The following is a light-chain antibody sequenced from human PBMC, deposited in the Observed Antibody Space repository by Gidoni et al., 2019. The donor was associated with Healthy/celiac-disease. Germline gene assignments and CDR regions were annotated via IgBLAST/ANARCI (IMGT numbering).Light chain of an antibody. Sequence: DIQMTQSPSSLSASVGDRVTITCQASQDISNYLNWYQQKPGKAPKLLIYDASNLETGVPSMFSGIGSGTDFTFTISSLQPEDIATYYCQQYDNLPTFGQGTRLEIK. CDR2: DAS. V-gene: IGKV1-33*01. CDR3: QQYDNLPT. J-gene: IGKJ5*01. CDR1: QDISNY.